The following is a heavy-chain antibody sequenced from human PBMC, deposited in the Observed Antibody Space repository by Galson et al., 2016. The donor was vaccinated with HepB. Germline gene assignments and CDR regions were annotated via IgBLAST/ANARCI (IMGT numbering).Heavy chain of an antibody. V-gene: IGHV1-46*01. D-gene: IGHD2-8*01. CDR1: GYTFINYY. CDR2: INPLSGGT. J-gene: IGHJ5*02. CDR3: ARAIMTPSDNWFDP. Sequence: SVKVSCKASGYTFINYYIHWVRQAPGQGLEWMGIINPLSGGTDYAQRFQGRVTMTRHTSTSTVSMELSSLRSEDTAVYYCARAIMTPSDNWFDPWGQGSLVTVSS.